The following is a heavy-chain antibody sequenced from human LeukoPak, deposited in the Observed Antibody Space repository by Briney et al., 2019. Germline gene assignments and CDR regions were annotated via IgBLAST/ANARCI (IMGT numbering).Heavy chain of an antibody. CDR1: GFTFSSYG. CDR2: IWYDGSNK. Sequence: PGRSLRLSCAASGFTFSSYGMHWVRQAPGKGLEWVAVIWYDGSNKYYADSVKGRFTISRDNSKNTLYLQMNSLRAEDTAEYYCARELHSSSGAFDIWGQGTMVTVSS. J-gene: IGHJ3*02. D-gene: IGHD6-6*01. CDR3: ARELHSSSGAFDI. V-gene: IGHV3-33*01.